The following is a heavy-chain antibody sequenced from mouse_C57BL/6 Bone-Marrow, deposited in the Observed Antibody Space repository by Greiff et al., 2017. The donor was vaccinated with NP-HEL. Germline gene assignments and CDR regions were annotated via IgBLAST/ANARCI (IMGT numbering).Heavy chain of an antibody. D-gene: IGHD2-3*01. CDR3: ARSDGYYPFAY. CDR2: ISSGSSTI. V-gene: IGHV5-17*01. Sequence: EVKLVESGGGLVKPGGSLKLSCAASGFTFSDYGMHWVRQAPEQGLEWVAYISSGSSTIYYADTVKGRFTISRDNAKTTLFLQMTSLRSEDTAMYYCARSDGYYPFAYWGQGTLVTVSA. J-gene: IGHJ3*01. CDR1: GFTFSDYG.